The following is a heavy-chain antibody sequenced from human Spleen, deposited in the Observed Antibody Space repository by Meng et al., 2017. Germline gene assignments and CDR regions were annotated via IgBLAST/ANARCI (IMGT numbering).Heavy chain of an antibody. J-gene: IGHJ4*02. CDR3: ARLTRWSYYFYY. Sequence: GESLKISCAASGFTFSNYAIHWVRQAPGKGLEWVAVISYDGSDTYYADSVKGRFTISRDNSKNTLYLQVSSLRADDTAVYYCARLTRWSYYFYYWGQGTLVTVSS. V-gene: IGHV3-30*15. CDR2: ISYDGSDT. CDR1: GFTFSNYA. D-gene: IGHD2-15*01.